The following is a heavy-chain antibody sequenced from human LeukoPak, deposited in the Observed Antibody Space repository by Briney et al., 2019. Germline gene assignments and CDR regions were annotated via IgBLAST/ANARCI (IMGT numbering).Heavy chain of an antibody. D-gene: IGHD5-18*01. J-gene: IGHJ4*02. CDR1: GFTFSNAW. CDR2: IKQDGSEK. V-gene: IGHV3-7*01. Sequence: GGSLRLSCAASGFTFSNAWMSWVRQVPGKGLEWVANIKQDGSEKYYVDSVKGRFTISRDNAKKSLYLQMNSLRAEDTTVYYCARHLSGITGYTYGRGIDYWGQGTLVTVSS. CDR3: ARHLSGITGYTYGRGIDY.